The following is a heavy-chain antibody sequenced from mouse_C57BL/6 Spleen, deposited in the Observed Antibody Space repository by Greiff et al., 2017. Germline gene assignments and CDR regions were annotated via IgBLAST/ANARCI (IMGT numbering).Heavy chain of an antibody. CDR3: ARQGYGSFAY. CDR1: GFTFSSYG. V-gene: IGHV5-6*01. CDR2: ISSGGSYT. J-gene: IGHJ3*01. D-gene: IGHD1-1*02. Sequence: EVKLMESGGDLVKPGGSLKLSCAASGFTFSSYGMSWVRQTPDKRLEWVATISSGGSYTYYPDSVKGRFTISRDNAKNTLYLQMSSLKSEDTAMYYCARQGYGSFAYWGQGTLVTVSA.